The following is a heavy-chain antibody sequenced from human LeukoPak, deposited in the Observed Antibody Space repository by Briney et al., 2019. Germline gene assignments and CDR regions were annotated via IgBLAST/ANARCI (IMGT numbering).Heavy chain of an antibody. CDR3: ARDYYDSSGFFVYYYGMDV. Sequence: GGSLRLSCAASGFTFSSYAMHWVRQAPGKGLEWVAVISYDGNNKYYADSVKGRFTISRDNSKNTLYLRMNSLRAEGTAVYYCARDYYDSSGFFVYYYGMDVWGQGTTVTVSS. D-gene: IGHD3-22*01. J-gene: IGHJ6*02. V-gene: IGHV3-30-3*01. CDR2: ISYDGNNK. CDR1: GFTFSSYA.